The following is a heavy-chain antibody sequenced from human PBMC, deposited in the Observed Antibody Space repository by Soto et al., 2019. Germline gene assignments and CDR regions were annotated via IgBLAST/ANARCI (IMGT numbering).Heavy chain of an antibody. CDR1: GYKFGSAW. CDR3: ARQLSHICDS. CDR2: IKPGTSDI. J-gene: IGHJ4*02. V-gene: IGHV5-51*01. D-gene: IGHD3-3*02. Sequence: PAESLKISCNGVGYKFGSAWIGWVRQMPGKGLEWMGIIKPGTSDIRYSPSCRGHVTISADEAVSTAYLQWSSLKASDTAMYYCARQLSHICDSWGQGTLVTVSS.